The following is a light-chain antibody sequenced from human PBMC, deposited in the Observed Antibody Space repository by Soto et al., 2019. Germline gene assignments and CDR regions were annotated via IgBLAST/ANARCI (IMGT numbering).Light chain of an antibody. J-gene: IGKJ1*01. V-gene: IGKV3-20*01. CDR3: HQYGSSPQT. CDR1: QSVGSSY. CDR2: GAS. Sequence: EVVFTQSPGTLSLSPVERATLSCSASQSVGSSYLAWYQQKPGQAPRLLIYGASSRATGIPDRFTGSGSGTDFTLTISRLEPEDFAVFYCHQYGSSPQTFGQGTKVDIK.